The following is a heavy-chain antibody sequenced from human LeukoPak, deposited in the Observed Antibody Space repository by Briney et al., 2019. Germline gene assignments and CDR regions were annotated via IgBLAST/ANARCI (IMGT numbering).Heavy chain of an antibody. CDR2: ISAYNGNT. V-gene: IGHV1-18*01. J-gene: IGHJ5*02. CDR3: ARDFLYSSGRRVNWFDP. D-gene: IGHD6-19*01. CDR1: GYTFTSYG. Sequence: GASVKVSCKASGYTFTSYGISWVRQAPGQGLEWMGWISAYNGNTNYAQKLQGRVTMATDTSTSTAYMELRSLRSDDTAVYYCARDFLYSSGRRVNWFDPWGQGTLVTVSS.